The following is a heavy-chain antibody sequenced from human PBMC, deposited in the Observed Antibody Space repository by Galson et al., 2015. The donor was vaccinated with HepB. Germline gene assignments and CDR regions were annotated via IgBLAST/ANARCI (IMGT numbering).Heavy chain of an antibody. V-gene: IGHV3-9*01. Sequence: SLRLSCAASGFTFDDYAMRWVRQAPGKGLEWVSGISWNSGSIGYADSVKGRFTISRDNAKNSLYLQMNSLRAEDTALYYCAKDTGGGAWDSSGYYEGYFDYWGQGTLVTVSS. D-gene: IGHD3-22*01. CDR1: GFTFDDYA. J-gene: IGHJ4*02. CDR2: ISWNSGSI. CDR3: AKDTGGGAWDSSGYYEGYFDY.